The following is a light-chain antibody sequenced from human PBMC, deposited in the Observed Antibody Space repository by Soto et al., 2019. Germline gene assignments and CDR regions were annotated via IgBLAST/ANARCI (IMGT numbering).Light chain of an antibody. V-gene: IGKV2D-29*02. J-gene: IGKJ5*01. CDR2: EVS. CDR1: QSLLHITGETF. Sequence: DVVMTQTPLSLSVAPGQPASISCKSSQSLLHITGETFLFWYLQKPGQSPQLLIYEVSTRVSGVPDRFSGSGSETDFTLEISRVEPDDVGLYYCMQSTQLPPTFGQGTRLGIE. CDR3: MQSTQLPPT.